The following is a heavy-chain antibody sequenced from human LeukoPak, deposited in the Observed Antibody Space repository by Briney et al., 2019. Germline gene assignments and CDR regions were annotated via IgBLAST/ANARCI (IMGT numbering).Heavy chain of an antibody. J-gene: IGHJ4*02. V-gene: IGHV4-34*01. CDR1: GGSFSGYY. CDR3: ARGRY. CDR2: INHSGST. Sequence: SETLSLTCAVYGGSFSGYYWSWIRQPAGKGLEWIGEINHSGSTNYNPSLKSRVTISVDTSKNQFSLKLSSVTAADTAVYYCARGRYWGPGTLVTVSS.